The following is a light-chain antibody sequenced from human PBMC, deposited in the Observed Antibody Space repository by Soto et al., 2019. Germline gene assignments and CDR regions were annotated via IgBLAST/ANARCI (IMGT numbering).Light chain of an antibody. CDR3: QQYNNWPSIT. CDR2: GAS. CDR1: QSVSSN. V-gene: IGKV3-15*01. J-gene: IGKJ5*01. Sequence: ELVLTQSPATLSLSPGERATLSCRASQSVSSNLAWYQQKPGQAPRLLIYGASTRATGIPARFSGSGSGTEFTLTISSLQSEDFAVYYCQQYNNWPSITFGQGTRLEIK.